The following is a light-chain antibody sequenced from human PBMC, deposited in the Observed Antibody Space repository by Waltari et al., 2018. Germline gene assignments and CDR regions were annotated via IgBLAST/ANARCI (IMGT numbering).Light chain of an antibody. CDR3: QQRSNWPIT. Sequence: ELVLTQSPATLSLSPGERATLPCRASQRVSSYLAWYKQKPGQAPRLLIYDASNRATGIPARFSGSGSGTDFTLTISSLEPEDFAVYYCQQRSNWPITFGQGTRLEIK. CDR1: QRVSSY. CDR2: DAS. J-gene: IGKJ5*01. V-gene: IGKV3-11*01.